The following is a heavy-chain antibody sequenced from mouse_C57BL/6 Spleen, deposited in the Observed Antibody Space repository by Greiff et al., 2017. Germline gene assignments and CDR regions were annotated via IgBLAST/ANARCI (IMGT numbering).Heavy chain of an antibody. Sequence: QVQLQQSGAELVRPGTSVKLSCKASGYTFTSYWMHWVKQRPGQGLEWIGVIDPSDSYTNYNQKFKDKATLTVDKSSSTAYMQLSSLTSEDSAVYYCARSDGYYFDYWGQGTTLTVSS. D-gene: IGHD2-3*01. CDR2: IDPSDSYT. V-gene: IGHV1-59*01. J-gene: IGHJ2*01. CDR3: ARSDGYYFDY. CDR1: GYTFTSYW.